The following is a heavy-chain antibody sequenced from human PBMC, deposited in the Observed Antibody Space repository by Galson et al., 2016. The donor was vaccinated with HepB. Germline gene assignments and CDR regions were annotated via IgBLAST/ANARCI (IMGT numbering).Heavy chain of an antibody. Sequence: SCKASGYTFSDYYVHWVRQAPGQGLEWMGCVNPDTGDTTYGDKSQGRVTLTRDRSINTAFPELRSLRSDDTAIYYCARPYYSSASYDRFDFWGQGSLVTVSS. CDR3: ARPYYSSASYDRFDF. D-gene: IGHD3-16*01. J-gene: IGHJ4*02. CDR1: GYTFSDYY. CDR2: VNPDTGDT. V-gene: IGHV1-2*02.